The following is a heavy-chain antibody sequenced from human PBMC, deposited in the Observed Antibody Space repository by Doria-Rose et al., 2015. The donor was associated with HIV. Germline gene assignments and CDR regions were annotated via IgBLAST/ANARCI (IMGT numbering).Heavy chain of an antibody. CDR3: ARIKSSRWYHKYYFDF. CDR1: GVSLSSPGMG. V-gene: IGHV2-26*01. Sequence: QESGPELVKPTETLTLTCTVSGVSLSSPGMGVSWIRQPPGRALEWLANIFSDDERSYKSSLKSRLTTSRGTSIGQVVLTRTDMHPVDTATYYCARIKSSRWYHKYYFDFWGQGTLVIVSA. D-gene: IGHD6-13*01. CDR2: IFSDDER. J-gene: IGHJ4*02.